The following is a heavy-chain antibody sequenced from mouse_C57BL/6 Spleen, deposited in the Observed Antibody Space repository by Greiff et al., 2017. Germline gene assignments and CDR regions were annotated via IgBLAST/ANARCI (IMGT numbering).Heavy chain of an antibody. CDR3: ARVLNWGYFDY. CDR1: GFTFSDYY. CDR2: INYDGSST. Sequence: EVKLVESEGGLVQPGSSMKLSCTASGFTFSDYYMAWVRQVPEKGLEWVANINYDGSSTYYLDSLKSRFIISRDNAKNILYLQMSSLKSEDTATYYCARVLNWGYFDYWGQGTTLTVSS. J-gene: IGHJ2*01. V-gene: IGHV5-16*01. D-gene: IGHD4-1*01.